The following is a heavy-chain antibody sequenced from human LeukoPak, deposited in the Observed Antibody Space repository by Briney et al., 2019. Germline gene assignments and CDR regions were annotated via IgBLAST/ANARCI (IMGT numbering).Heavy chain of an antibody. D-gene: IGHD3-16*01. Sequence: PGGSLRLSCAASGFTVSSNYMSWVRQAPGKGLVWVSRINSDGSSTSYADSVKGRFAISRDNAKNTLYLQMNSLRAEDTAVYYCASALSDWGQGTLVTVSS. CDR3: ASALSD. CDR2: INSDGSST. J-gene: IGHJ4*02. V-gene: IGHV3-74*01. CDR1: GFTVSSNY.